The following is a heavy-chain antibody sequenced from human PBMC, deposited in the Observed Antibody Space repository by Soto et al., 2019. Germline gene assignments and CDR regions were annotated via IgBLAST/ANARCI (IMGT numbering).Heavy chain of an antibody. Sequence: SETLSLTCAVYGGSFSGYYWSWLRQHPGKGLGWVGEINHSRSTYYNPSLKSRVSISVDTSKNQFSLKLSSVTAADTAVYYCARAALVVPAAPKYFDYWGQGTLVTVSS. CDR1: GGSFSGYY. J-gene: IGHJ4*02. V-gene: IGHV4-34*01. CDR3: ARAALVVPAAPKYFDY. CDR2: INHSRST. D-gene: IGHD2-2*01.